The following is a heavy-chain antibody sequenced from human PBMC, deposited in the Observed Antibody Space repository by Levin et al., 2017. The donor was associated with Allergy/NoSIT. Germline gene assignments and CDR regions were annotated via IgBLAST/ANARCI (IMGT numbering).Heavy chain of an antibody. CDR3: ARAWLEPQIKAFDY. J-gene: IGHJ4*02. Sequence: GGSLRLSCAASGFTFSSYAMHWVRQAPGKGLEWVAVISYDGSNKYYADSVKGRFTISRDNSKNTLYLQMNSLRAEDTAVYYCARAWLEPQIKAFDYWGQGTLVTVSS. V-gene: IGHV3-30-3*01. CDR2: ISYDGSNK. CDR1: GFTFSSYA. D-gene: IGHD6-19*01.